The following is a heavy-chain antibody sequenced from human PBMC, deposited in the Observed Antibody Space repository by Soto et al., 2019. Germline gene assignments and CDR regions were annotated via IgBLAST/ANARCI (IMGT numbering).Heavy chain of an antibody. J-gene: IGHJ5*02. CDR1: GGSISSSSYY. Sequence: PSLTCTVSGGSISSSSYYWGWIRQPPGKGLEWIGSIYYSGSTYYNPSLKSRVTISVDTSKNQFSLKLSSVTAADTAVYYCAKGYCSSTSCLYNWFDPWGQGTLVTVSS. CDR2: IYYSGST. CDR3: AKGYCSSTSCLYNWFDP. D-gene: IGHD2-2*01. V-gene: IGHV4-39*05.